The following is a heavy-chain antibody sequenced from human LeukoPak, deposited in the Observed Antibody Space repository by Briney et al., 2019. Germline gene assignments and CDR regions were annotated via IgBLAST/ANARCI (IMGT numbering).Heavy chain of an antibody. V-gene: IGHV5-51*01. Sequence: GESLKMSCKGSGYSFTSYWIGWVRQMPGEGLKWMGIIYPGDSDARYSPSFQGQVTISADKSISTAYLQWSSLKASDTAMYYCARRRDLYSGSYYPFDYWGQGTLVTVSS. J-gene: IGHJ4*02. D-gene: IGHD1-26*01. CDR3: ARRRDLYSGSYYPFDY. CDR1: GYSFTSYW. CDR2: IYPGDSDA.